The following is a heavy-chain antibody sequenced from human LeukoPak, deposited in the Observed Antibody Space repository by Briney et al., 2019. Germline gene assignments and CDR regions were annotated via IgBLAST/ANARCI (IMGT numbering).Heavy chain of an antibody. CDR3: ARAGSGSYIGDFDY. J-gene: IGHJ4*02. V-gene: IGHV3-21*04. CDR2: ISSSSSYI. CDR1: GFTFSSYS. Sequence: GGSLRLSCAASGFTFSSYSMNWVRQAPGKGLEWVSSISSSSSYIYYADSVKGRFTISRDNAKNSLYLQMNSLRAEDTAVYYCARAGSGSYIGDFDYWGQGTLVTVSS. D-gene: IGHD1-26*01.